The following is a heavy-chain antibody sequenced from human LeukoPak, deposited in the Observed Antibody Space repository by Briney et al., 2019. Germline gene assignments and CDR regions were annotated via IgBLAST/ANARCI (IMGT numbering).Heavy chain of an antibody. CDR3: ARDRGTMVRGVIKRTTKWDRNYYMDV. V-gene: IGHV3-30*04. D-gene: IGHD3-10*01. CDR1: GFTFSSYA. CDR2: ISYDGSNK. J-gene: IGHJ6*03. Sequence: GGSLRLSCAASGFTFSSYAMHWVRQAPGKGLEWVAVISYDGSNKYYADSVKGRFTISRDNSKNTLYLQMNSLRAEDTAVYYCARDRGTMVRGVIKRTTKWDRNYYMDVWGKGTTVTISS.